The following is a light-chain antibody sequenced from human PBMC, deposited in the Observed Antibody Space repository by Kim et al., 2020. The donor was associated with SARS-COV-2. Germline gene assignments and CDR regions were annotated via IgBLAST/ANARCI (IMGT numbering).Light chain of an antibody. Sequence: QSVLTLPPSVSGAPGQRVTISCTGSSSNIGAGYDVHWYQQLPGTAPKLLIYGNSNRPSGVPDRFSGSKSGTSASLAITGLQAEDEADYYCQSYDSSLSGSSVFGGGTQLTVL. CDR3: QSYDSSLSGSSV. CDR2: GNS. J-gene: IGLJ3*02. CDR1: SSNIGAGYD. V-gene: IGLV1-40*01.